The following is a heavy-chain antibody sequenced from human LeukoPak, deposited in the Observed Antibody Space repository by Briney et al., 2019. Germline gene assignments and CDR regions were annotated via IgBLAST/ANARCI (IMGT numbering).Heavy chain of an antibody. CDR2: IYTSGST. Sequence: SETLSLTCTVSGDSISSGSYYWSWIRQSAGKGLEWIGRIYTSGSTNYNPSLKSRVTISVDTSKNQFSLKLSSVTAADTAMYYCARGRVEMATIDFDYWGQGTLVTVSS. CDR3: ARGRVEMATIDFDY. V-gene: IGHV4-61*02. J-gene: IGHJ4*02. CDR1: GDSISSGSYY. D-gene: IGHD5-24*01.